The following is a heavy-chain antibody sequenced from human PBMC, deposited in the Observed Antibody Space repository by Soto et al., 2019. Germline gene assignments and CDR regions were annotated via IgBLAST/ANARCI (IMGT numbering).Heavy chain of an antibody. CDR1: GYTFTSYG. CDR2: ISAYNGNT. D-gene: IGHD3-10*01. Sequence: GASVKVSCKASGYTFTSYGISWVRQAPGQGLEWMGWISAYNGNTNYAQKLQGRVTMTTDXXXSXXXXXLXXLXXDDXAVYYCARDRGSGYYGMDVWGQGTTVTVSS. J-gene: IGHJ6*02. CDR3: ARDRGSGYYGMDV. V-gene: IGHV1-18*01.